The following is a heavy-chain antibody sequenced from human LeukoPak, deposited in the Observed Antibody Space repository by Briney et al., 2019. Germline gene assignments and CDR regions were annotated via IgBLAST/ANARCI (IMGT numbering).Heavy chain of an antibody. Sequence: GGSLRLSCAASGFTFSSYGMHWVRQAPGKGLEWVAVISYDGSNKYYADSVKGRFTISRDNSKNTLYLQMNSLRAEDTAVYYRAKYQAGYDILTGYYSCADYWGQGTLVTVSS. CDR3: AKYQAGYDILTGYYSCADY. V-gene: IGHV3-30*18. CDR1: GFTFSSYG. J-gene: IGHJ4*02. CDR2: ISYDGSNK. D-gene: IGHD3-9*01.